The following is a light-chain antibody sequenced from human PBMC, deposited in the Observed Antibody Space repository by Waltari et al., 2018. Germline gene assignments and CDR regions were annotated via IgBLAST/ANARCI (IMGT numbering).Light chain of an antibody. J-gene: IGKJ2*01. Sequence: ETVLTQSPATLSLSPGETVTLSCRASQSINNYLAWYQQKPGQAPRLIIYDASTRATGMPGRFSGSGSGTDFTLTTSSLEPEDCAVYYCQRRADWPPYTFGQGTKLEI. CDR2: DAS. CDR1: QSINNY. CDR3: QRRADWPPYT. V-gene: IGKV3-11*01.